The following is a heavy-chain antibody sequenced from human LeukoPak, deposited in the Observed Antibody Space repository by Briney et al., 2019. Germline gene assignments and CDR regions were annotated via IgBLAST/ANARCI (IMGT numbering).Heavy chain of an antibody. CDR1: GYTFTSYG. CDR2: ISAYNGNT. J-gene: IGHJ4*02. D-gene: IGHD3-10*01. V-gene: IGHV1-18*01. Sequence: ASVKVSCKASGYTFTSYGISWVRQAPGQRLEWMGWISAYNGNTNYAQKLQGRVTMTTDTSTSTAYMELRSLRSDDTAVYYCARGHSHTYYGSGSLCDYWGQGTLVTVSS. CDR3: ARGHSHTYYGSGSLCDY.